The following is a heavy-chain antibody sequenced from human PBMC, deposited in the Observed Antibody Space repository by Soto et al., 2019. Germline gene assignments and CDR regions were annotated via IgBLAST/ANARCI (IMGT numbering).Heavy chain of an antibody. J-gene: IGHJ6*02. CDR3: AMVDVYVTPSPQDV. CDR2: INTYNGNT. Sequence: QVRLVQSGAEVKNPGASVKVSCKASGYTFTRYGIGWARQAPGQGLEWMGWINTYNGNTNYAPNVQGRVTLTTDTSTSTAYMELRSLRSNDTAIYYCAMVDVYVTPSPQDVWGQGTTVIVSS. V-gene: IGHV1-18*01. CDR1: GYTFTRYG. D-gene: IGHD3-16*01.